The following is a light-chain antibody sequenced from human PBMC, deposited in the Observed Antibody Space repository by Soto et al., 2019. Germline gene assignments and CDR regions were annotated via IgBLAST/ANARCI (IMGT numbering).Light chain of an antibody. CDR3: QTWGTGIHV. J-gene: IGLJ7*01. CDR1: SGDSSYA. Sequence: QPVLTQSPSASASLGASVKLTCTLSSGDSSYAIAWHQQQPEKGPRYLMKLNSDGSHSKGDGIPDRFSGSSSGAERYLTISSLQSEDEADYYCQTWGTGIHVFGGGTQLTVL. CDR2: LNSDGSH. V-gene: IGLV4-69*01.